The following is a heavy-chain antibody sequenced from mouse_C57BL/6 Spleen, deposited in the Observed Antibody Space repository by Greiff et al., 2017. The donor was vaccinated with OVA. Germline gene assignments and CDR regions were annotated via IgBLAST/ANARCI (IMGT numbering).Heavy chain of an antibody. D-gene: IGHD2-3*01. J-gene: IGHJ4*01. CDR1: GFSLTSYG. CDR3: ASSPWLLPPYYARDY. V-gene: IGHV2-2*01. CDR2: IWSGGST. Sequence: QVQLQQSGPGLVQPSQSLSITCTVSGFSLTSYGVHWVRQSPGKGLEWLGVIWSGGSTDYNAAFISRLSISKDNYKRQVFVKMKSLQADDTAIYDCASSPWLLPPYYARDYWGQGTSVTGSS.